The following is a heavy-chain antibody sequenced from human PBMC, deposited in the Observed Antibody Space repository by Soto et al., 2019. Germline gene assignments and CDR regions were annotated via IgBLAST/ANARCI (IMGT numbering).Heavy chain of an antibody. CDR2: ISNDGSNK. CDR3: ARDRGEVGAVRPDY. CDR1: GFTFSTYA. D-gene: IGHD2-2*01. V-gene: IGHV3-30-3*01. Sequence: QVQLVESGAGVVQPGRSLRLSCSASGFTFSTYAMHWVRQAPGKGLEWVAVISNDGSNKYYADSMKGRFTISRDNSKNTLYLEMDSLRAEETAVFCCARDRGEVGAVRPDYWGQGTLVTVSS. J-gene: IGHJ4*02.